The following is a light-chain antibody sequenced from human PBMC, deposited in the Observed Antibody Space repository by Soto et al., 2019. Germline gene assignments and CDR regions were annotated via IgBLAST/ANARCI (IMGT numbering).Light chain of an antibody. J-gene: IGLJ2*01. V-gene: IGLV2-14*03. CDR2: DVS. CDR1: SSDVGGYNY. Sequence: QSVLTQPASVSGSPGQSITISCTGTSSDVGGYNYVSWYQQHPGRAPQLMIYDVSNRPSGVSNRFSGSRSGNTDSLTISGLQAEDEADYYCSSYATSTTVLFGGGTKLTVL. CDR3: SSYATSTTVL.